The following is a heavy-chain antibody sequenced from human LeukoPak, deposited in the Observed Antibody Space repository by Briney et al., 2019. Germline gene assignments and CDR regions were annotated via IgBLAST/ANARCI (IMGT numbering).Heavy chain of an antibody. CDR1: GFTFSSYA. CDR2: ISYDGSNK. Sequence: SGRSLRLSCAASGFTFSSYAMHWVRQAPGKGLEWVAVISYDGSNKYYADSVKGRFTISRDNSKNTLYLQMNSLRAEDTAVYYCARGGPGSTTMIVVVIKYYFDYWGQGTLVTVSS. V-gene: IGHV3-30-3*01. D-gene: IGHD3-22*01. CDR3: ARGGPGSTTMIVVVIKYYFDY. J-gene: IGHJ4*02.